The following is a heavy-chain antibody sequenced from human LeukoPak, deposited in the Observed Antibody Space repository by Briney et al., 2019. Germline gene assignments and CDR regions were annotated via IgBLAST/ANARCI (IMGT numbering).Heavy chain of an antibody. CDR1: GFTVSSNY. CDR3: ARADDRNYQNFDY. J-gene: IGHJ4*02. CDR2: IYSGGST. Sequence: GGSLRLSCAASGFTVSSNYMSWVRQAPGKGLEWVSVIYSGGSTYYADSVKGRFTISRDNSKNTLYLQMNSLRAEDTAVYYCARADDRNYQNFDYWGQGALVTVSS. V-gene: IGHV3-53*01. D-gene: IGHD4-11*01.